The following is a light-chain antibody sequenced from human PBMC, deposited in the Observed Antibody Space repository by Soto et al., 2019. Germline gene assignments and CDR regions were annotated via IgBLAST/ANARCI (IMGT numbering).Light chain of an antibody. CDR1: QSVSSSY. V-gene: IGKV3-20*01. CDR3: QQYGSSPLT. CDR2: GAS. Sequence: SVLTQAPGTLFLYPGERATLSCRASQSVSSSYLAWYQQKPGQAPRLLIYGASSRATGIPDRFSGSGSGTDFTLTISRLEPEDFAVYYCQQYGSSPLTFGGGTKVDIK. J-gene: IGKJ4*01.